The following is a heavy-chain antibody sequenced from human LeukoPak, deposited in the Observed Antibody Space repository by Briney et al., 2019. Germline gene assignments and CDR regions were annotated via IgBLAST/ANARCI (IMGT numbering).Heavy chain of an antibody. D-gene: IGHD6-19*01. V-gene: IGHV1-2*02. CDR3: ATGWQWLVSY. CDR2: INPNSGGT. J-gene: IGHJ4*02. CDR1: GXXXTGYY. Sequence: GASVKVSXKXSGXXXTGYYMXWVRQAPGQGLEWMGWINPNSGGTNYAQKFQGRVTMTRDTSISTAYMELSRLRSDDTAVYYCATGWQWLVSYWGQGTLVTVSS.